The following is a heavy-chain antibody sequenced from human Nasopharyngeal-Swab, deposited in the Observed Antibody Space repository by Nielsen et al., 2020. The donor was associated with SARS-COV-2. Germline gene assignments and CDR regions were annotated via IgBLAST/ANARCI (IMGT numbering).Heavy chain of an antibody. CDR1: GYGFTTYW. V-gene: IGHV5-51*01. J-gene: IGHJ5*02. CDR2: VYPGDSDT. CDR3: AKTYYYGSGRTIWFDP. Sequence: GGSLRLSCKGSGYGFTTYWIAWVRQMPGKGLEYMGIVYPGDSDTRYSPSFQGQVTISADKSISTVYLQWSSLKASDTAMYYCAKTYYYGSGRTIWFDPWGQGTFVTVSS. D-gene: IGHD3-10*01.